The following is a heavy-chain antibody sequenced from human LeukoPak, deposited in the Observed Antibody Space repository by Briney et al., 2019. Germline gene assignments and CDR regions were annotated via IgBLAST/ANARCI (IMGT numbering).Heavy chain of an antibody. CDR3: AREADSSGWPHIDY. CDR2: IGTAGDT. V-gene: IGHV3-13*04. J-gene: IGHJ4*02. Sequence: AGSLRLSCAASGVTFSRCNMHWGRLGTAQGMEWVSAIGTAGDTYYPGSVKGRFTISRENAKNSLYLQMNSLRAGDTAVYYCAREADSSGWPHIDYWGQGTLVTVSS. CDR1: GVTFSRCN. D-gene: IGHD6-19*01.